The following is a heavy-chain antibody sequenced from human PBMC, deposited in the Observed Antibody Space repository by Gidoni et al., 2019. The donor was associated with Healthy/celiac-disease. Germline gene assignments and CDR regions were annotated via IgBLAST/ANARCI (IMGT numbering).Heavy chain of an antibody. Sequence: QLQLQESGSGLVKPSQTLSLTCAVSGGSIGRGGYSWCWIRQPPGKGLEWIGYIYHSGSTYYNPSLNCGVTISVVRSKNQFSLKLRSMTGAGTAVYYFANAVYWGRGVSPFDYWGQGTLVTVSS. V-gene: IGHV4-30-2*01. J-gene: IGHJ4*02. CDR3: ANAVYWGRGVSPFDY. CDR2: IYHSGST. D-gene: IGHD3-10*01. CDR1: GGSIGRGGYS.